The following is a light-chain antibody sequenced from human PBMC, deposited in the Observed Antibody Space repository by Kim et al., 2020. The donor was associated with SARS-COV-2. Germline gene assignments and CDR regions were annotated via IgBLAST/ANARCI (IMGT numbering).Light chain of an antibody. CDR2: DAS. CDR1: ESVRGNH. J-gene: IGKJ1*01. Sequence: PPEERATPSRGASESVRGNHLACYQRNPGKAPRPLINDASSRTTGIPERFSGGGSGTDFTLTISRLKPVDFAVYYCQQYGSSPRTFGQGTKVDIK. CDR3: QQYGSSPRT. V-gene: IGKV3-20*01.